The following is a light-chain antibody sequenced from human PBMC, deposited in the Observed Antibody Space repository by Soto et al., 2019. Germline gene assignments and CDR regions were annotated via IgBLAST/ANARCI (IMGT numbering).Light chain of an antibody. J-gene: IGKJ5*01. CDR1: QDISNY. CDR3: QQNDNLPIT. V-gene: IGKV1-33*01. Sequence: DIQMTQSPSSLSASVGDRVTITCQASQDISNYLNWYQQQPGKAPKLLIYDASNLETGVPSRFSGSGSGTDFTFTISSLQPEDIATYYCQQNDNLPITFGQGTRLEIE. CDR2: DAS.